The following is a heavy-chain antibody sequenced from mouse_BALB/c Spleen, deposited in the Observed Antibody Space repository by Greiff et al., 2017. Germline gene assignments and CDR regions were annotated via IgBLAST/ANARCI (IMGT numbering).Heavy chain of an antibody. CDR2: ISDGGSYT. CDR1: GFTFSGYY. V-gene: IGHV5-4*02. D-gene: IGHD6-5*01. Sequence: EVKVVESGGGLVKPGGSLKLSCAASGFTFSGYYMYWVRQTPEKRLEWVATISDGGSYTYYPDSVKGRFTISRDNAKNNLYLQMSSLKSEDTAMYYCARDMHYYAMDYWGQGTSVTVSS. CDR3: ARDMHYYAMDY. J-gene: IGHJ4*01.